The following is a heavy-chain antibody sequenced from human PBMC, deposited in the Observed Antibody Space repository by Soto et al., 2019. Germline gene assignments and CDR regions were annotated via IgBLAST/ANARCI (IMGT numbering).Heavy chain of an antibody. D-gene: IGHD1-1*01. Sequence: SETLSLTCTVSNGSISSPIYYWGWIRQPPGKGLEWIGSFYHTGSTYYNPSLQGRVTISVDTSKNQFSLKLSSVTAADTAMYFCAGRSSLASVQLFFREISNYNWFDPWGQGTLVTVSS. V-gene: IGHV4-39*01. CDR3: AGRSSLASVQLFFREISNYNWFDP. CDR1: NGSISSPIYY. J-gene: IGHJ5*02. CDR2: FYHTGST.